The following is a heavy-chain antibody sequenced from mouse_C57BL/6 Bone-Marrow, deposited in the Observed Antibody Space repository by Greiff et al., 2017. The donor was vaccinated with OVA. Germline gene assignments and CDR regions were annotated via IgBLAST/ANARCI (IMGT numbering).Heavy chain of an antibody. J-gene: IGHJ2*01. Sequence: VQLQQSGAELVRPGASVKLSCTASGFNIKDDYMHWVKQRPEQGLEWIGWIDPENGDTEYASKFQGKATITADTSSNTAYLQLSSLTSEDTAVYYCTAGLRLRFDYWGQGTTLTVSS. CDR3: TAGLRLRFDY. V-gene: IGHV14-4*01. CDR1: GFNIKDDY. D-gene: IGHD1-1*01. CDR2: IDPENGDT.